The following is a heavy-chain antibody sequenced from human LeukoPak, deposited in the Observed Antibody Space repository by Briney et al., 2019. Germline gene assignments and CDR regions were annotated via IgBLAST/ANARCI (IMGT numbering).Heavy chain of an antibody. CDR2: IPYDGSNK. Sequence: GRSLRLSCAASGFTFSSYGMHWVRQAPGKGLEWVAVIPYDGSNKYYADSVKGRFTISRDNSKNTLYLQMNSLRAEDTAVYYCATDILTGYYITDIDYWGQGTLVTVSS. V-gene: IGHV3-30*03. CDR3: ATDILTGYYITDIDY. J-gene: IGHJ4*02. D-gene: IGHD3-9*01. CDR1: GFTFSSYG.